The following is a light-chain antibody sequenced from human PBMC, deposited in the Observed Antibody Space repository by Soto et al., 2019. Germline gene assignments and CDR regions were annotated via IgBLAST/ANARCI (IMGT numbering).Light chain of an antibody. CDR3: QQSYSTPPERT. V-gene: IGKV1-39*01. J-gene: IGKJ1*01. CDR2: AAS. CDR1: QSISSY. Sequence: DIQMTQSPSSLSASVGDRVTITCRASQSISSYLNWYQQKPGKAPKLLIYAASSLQSGVPSRFSGSGSGTDFTLTISSLQPEDFATYYCQQSYSTPPERTFGQGPKVEIK.